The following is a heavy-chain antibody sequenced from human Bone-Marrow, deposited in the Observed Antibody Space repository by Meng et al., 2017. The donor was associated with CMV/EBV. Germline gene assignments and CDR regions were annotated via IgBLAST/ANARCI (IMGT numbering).Heavy chain of an antibody. CDR2: IYSGGST. CDR3: AKDMEDYSLGY. CDR1: GFTVSSNY. D-gene: IGHD4-11*01. Sequence: GESLKISCAASGFTVSSNYMSWVRQAPGKGLEWVSVIYSGGSTYYADSVKGRFTISRDNSKNSLYLQMNSLRTEDTALYYCAKDMEDYSLGYWGQGTLVTVSS. J-gene: IGHJ4*02. V-gene: IGHV3-53*05.